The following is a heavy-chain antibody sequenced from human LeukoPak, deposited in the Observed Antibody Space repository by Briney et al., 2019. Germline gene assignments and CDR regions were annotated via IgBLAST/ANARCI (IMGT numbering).Heavy chain of an antibody. CDR2: MNPNSGNT. V-gene: IGHV1-8*01. CDR3: AREERGRYCRSTSCPEDI. D-gene: IGHD2-2*01. Sequence: ASVKVSCKASGYTFTSYDINWVRQATGQGLEWMGWMNPNSGNTGYAQKFQGRVTMTRNTSISTAYMELSSLRSKDTAVYYCAREERGRYCRSTSCPEDIWGQGTMVTVSS. CDR1: GYTFTSYD. J-gene: IGHJ3*02.